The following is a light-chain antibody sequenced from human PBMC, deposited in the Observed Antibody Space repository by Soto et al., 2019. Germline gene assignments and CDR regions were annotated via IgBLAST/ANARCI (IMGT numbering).Light chain of an antibody. Sequence: EIVMAQCPATLSVSPGERATLSCRASQSVSSNLAWYQQKPGQAPRLLIYGASTRATGIPARFSGSGSGTEFTLTISSLQSEDFAVYYCQQYNNWPPPYTFGQGTKLEIK. V-gene: IGKV3-15*01. J-gene: IGKJ2*01. CDR1: QSVSSN. CDR2: GAS. CDR3: QQYNNWPPPYT.